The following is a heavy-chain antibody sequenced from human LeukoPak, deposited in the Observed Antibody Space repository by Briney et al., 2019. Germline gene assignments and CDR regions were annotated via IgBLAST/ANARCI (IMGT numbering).Heavy chain of an antibody. CDR1: GGSFSGYY. CDR2: INHSGST. J-gene: IGHJ6*02. Sequence: SETLSLTCTVYGGSFSGYYWSWIRQPPGKGLEWIGEINHSGSTNYNPSLKSRVTISVDTSKNQLSLKLSSVTAADTAVYYCARGASAYYYGMDVWGQGTTVTVSS. CDR3: ARGASAYYYGMDV. V-gene: IGHV4-34*01.